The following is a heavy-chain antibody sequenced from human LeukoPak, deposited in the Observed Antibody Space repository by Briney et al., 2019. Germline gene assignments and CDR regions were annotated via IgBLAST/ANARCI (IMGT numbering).Heavy chain of an antibody. CDR3: ARGGRIAARRGNWFDP. CDR2: MNPNSGNT. Sequence: ASVKVSCKASGYTFTSYYMHWVRQATGQGLEWMGWMNPNSGNTGYAQKFQGRVTMTRNTSISTAYMELSSLRSEDTAVYYCARGGRIAARRGNWFDPWGQGTLVTVSS. D-gene: IGHD6-6*01. V-gene: IGHV1-8*02. CDR1: GYTFTSYY. J-gene: IGHJ5*02.